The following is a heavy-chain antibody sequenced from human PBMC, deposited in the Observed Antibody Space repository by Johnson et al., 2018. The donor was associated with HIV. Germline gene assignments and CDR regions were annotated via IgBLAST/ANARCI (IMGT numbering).Heavy chain of an antibody. D-gene: IGHD3-10*01. CDR2: ISYDGSNK. CDR3: ARDRPITMDPRGAFDI. J-gene: IGHJ3*02. V-gene: IGHV3-30*04. CDR1: GFTFSSYA. Sequence: QVQLVESGGGVVQPGRSLRLSCAASGFTFSSYAMHWVRQAPGKGLEWVAVISYDGSNKYYADSVKGRFTISRDNSKNTLYLQMNSLRAEGTAVYYCARDRPITMDPRGAFDIWGQGTMVTVSS.